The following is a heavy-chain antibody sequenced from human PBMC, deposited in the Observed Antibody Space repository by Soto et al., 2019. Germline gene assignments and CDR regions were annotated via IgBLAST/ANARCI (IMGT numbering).Heavy chain of an antibody. D-gene: IGHD1-26*01. J-gene: IGHJ4*02. CDR3: ARTPASGSAPL. CDR1: GYTFPSYG. Sequence: QVQLVQSGAEMKKPGASVKVSCKASGYTFPSYGISWVRQAPGQGLEWMGWISAYNGNTHFAQKFQGRVTMTTDTATTTAYMELRRLRSDDTAVYYCARTPASGSAPLWGQGTLVTVSS. V-gene: IGHV1-18*01. CDR2: ISAYNGNT.